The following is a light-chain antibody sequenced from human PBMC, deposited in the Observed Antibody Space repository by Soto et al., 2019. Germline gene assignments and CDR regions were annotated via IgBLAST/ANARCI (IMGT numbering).Light chain of an antibody. Sequence: FVLTQSPGTLSLSPGERATLACRASQSVSSNLAWYQQKPGQAPRLLIYGASTRATGIPARFSGSGSGTEFTLTISRLEPEDFAVYYCQQYGSSGTFGQGTKVDIK. CDR3: QQYGSSGT. V-gene: IGKV3-20*01. CDR2: GAS. J-gene: IGKJ1*01. CDR1: QSVSSN.